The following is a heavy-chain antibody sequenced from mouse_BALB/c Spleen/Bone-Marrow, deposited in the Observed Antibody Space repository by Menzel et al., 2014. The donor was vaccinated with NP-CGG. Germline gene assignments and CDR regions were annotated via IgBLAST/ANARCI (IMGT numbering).Heavy chain of an antibody. J-gene: IGHJ3*01. V-gene: IGHV1S81*02. D-gene: IGHD2-3*01. Sequence: QVQLKESGAELVKPGASVRLSCKASGYSFTTYWIHWVKQRPQGLERIGEINPSNGRTNYNEKFKSKATLTVDKSSSTAYMQLSSLTSEDSAVYYCARYDGPAWFAYWGQGTLVTVSA. CDR1: GYSFTTYW. CDR3: ARYDGPAWFAY. CDR2: INPSNGRT.